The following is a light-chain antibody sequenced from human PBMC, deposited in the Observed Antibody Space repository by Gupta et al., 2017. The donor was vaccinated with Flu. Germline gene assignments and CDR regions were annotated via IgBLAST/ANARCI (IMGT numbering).Light chain of an antibody. Sequence: DIQLTQSPSFLSPSVGGRVTITCRASQGISGYLAWYQQKPGKAPKLLIYGASTLQSGVPSRFSGSGYGTEFTLTISSRQPEDFANYYCQQWNSSPITFGQGTRLEIK. CDR1: QGISGY. V-gene: IGKV1-9*01. CDR2: GAS. J-gene: IGKJ5*01. CDR3: QQWNSSPIT.